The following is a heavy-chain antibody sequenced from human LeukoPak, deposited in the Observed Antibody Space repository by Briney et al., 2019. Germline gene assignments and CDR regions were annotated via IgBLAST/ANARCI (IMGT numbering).Heavy chain of an antibody. CDR3: ARDSSMVRGAIDY. Sequence: GGSLRLSCAASGFTFSSYGMHWVRQAPGKGLEWVAVIWYDGSNKYYADSVKGRFTISRDNSKNTLYLQMNSLRAVDTAVYYCARDSSMVRGAIDYWGQGTLVTVSS. CDR2: IWYDGSNK. CDR1: GFTFSSYG. J-gene: IGHJ4*02. D-gene: IGHD3-10*01. V-gene: IGHV3-33*01.